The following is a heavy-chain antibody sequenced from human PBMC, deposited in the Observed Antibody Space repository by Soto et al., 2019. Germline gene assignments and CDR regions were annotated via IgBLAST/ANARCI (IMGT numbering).Heavy chain of an antibody. CDR3: ARAHSSGWYYFDY. J-gene: IGHJ4*02. CDR1: GGSFSGYY. CDR2: INHSGST. D-gene: IGHD6-19*01. Sequence: SETLSLTCAVYGGSFSGYYWSWIRQPPGKGLEWIGEINHSGSTNYNPSLKSRVTISVDTSKNQFSLKLSSVTAADTAVYYCARAHSSGWYYFDYWGQGTLVTVSS. V-gene: IGHV4-34*01.